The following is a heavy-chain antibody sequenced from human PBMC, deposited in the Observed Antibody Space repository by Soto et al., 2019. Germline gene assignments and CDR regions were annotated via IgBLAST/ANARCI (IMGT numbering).Heavy chain of an antibody. Sequence: GGSLRLSCAASGFTFSSYAMSWVRQAPGEGLEWVSAISGSGGSTYYADSVKGRVTISRDNSKNTLYLQMNSLRAEDTAVYYCAARLTYYYDSSGYYSDYWGQGTLVTVSS. CDR2: ISGSGGST. V-gene: IGHV3-23*01. J-gene: IGHJ4*02. CDR1: GFTFSSYA. CDR3: AARLTYYYDSSGYYSDY. D-gene: IGHD3-22*01.